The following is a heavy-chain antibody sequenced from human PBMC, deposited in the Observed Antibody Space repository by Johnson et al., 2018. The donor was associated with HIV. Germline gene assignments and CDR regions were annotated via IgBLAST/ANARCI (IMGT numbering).Heavy chain of an antibody. Sequence: RLSCTASGFTISSNYMSWVRQAPGKGLEWVSVIDTAGSTYDADSVKGRFTISRDISKNTLYLQMNSLRAEDTAVYYCARIGAWQLHRAFDIWGQGTMVTVSS. CDR3: ARIGAWQLHRAFDI. J-gene: IGHJ3*02. CDR2: IDTAGST. V-gene: IGHV3-66*01. D-gene: IGHD2-15*01. CDR1: GFTISSNY.